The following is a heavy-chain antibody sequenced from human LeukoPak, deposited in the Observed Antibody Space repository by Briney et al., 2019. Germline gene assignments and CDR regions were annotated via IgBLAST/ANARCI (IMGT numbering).Heavy chain of an antibody. CDR1: GYSFTSYW. Sequence: GESLQISCKGSGYSFTSYWIGWVRQLPGKGLEWMWIIYPGDSDTRYSPSFQGQVTISADKPISTASLQWSSLKASDTPMYYCARHYDSSGYYYDYWAQGTLVTVSS. D-gene: IGHD3-22*01. J-gene: IGHJ4*02. V-gene: IGHV5-51*01. CDR2: IYPGDSDT. CDR3: ARHYDSSGYYYDY.